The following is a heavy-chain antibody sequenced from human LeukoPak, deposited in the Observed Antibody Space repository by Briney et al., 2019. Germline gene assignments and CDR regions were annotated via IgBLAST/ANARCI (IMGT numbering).Heavy chain of an antibody. CDR2: ISYDGDNK. Sequence: GGSLRLSCATSGFTFNSYAMHWVRQAPGKGLEWLALISYDGDNKYYTDSVKGRFIISRDNSKNTLYLQMNSLRAEDTAVYYCARGGRVVVVAATHPLAAFDIWGQGTMVTVSS. CDR1: GFTFNSYA. D-gene: IGHD2-15*01. J-gene: IGHJ3*02. V-gene: IGHV3-30-3*01. CDR3: ARGGRVVVVAATHPLAAFDI.